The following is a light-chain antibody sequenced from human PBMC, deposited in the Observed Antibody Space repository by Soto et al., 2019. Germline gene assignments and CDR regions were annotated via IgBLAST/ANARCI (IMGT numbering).Light chain of an antibody. CDR1: QSISNS. Sequence: GDRVTITCRASQSISNSLACYQQKPGKAPKVLIYDASSLESGVPSRFSGSGSGTEFTLTISSLQPEDFAVYYCHHDNHSRWTFGQGTKVDIK. J-gene: IGKJ1*01. CDR2: DAS. CDR3: HHDNHSRWT. V-gene: IGKV1-5*01.